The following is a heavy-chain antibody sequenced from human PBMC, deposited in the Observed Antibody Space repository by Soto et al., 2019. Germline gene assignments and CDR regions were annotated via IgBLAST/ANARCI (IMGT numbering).Heavy chain of an antibody. Sequence: PSETLSLTCAVSGYSIKRGYYWGWIRQPPGKGLEYIGSVYHSGGTFYNPSLKSRVTISADTSKNLFSLMLRSVTAADTAVYYCAGTDSYTSGLDYWGQGTLVTVSS. V-gene: IGHV4-38-2*01. J-gene: IGHJ4*02. CDR1: GYSIKRGYY. D-gene: IGHD6-19*01. CDR3: AGTDSYTSGLDY. CDR2: VYHSGGT.